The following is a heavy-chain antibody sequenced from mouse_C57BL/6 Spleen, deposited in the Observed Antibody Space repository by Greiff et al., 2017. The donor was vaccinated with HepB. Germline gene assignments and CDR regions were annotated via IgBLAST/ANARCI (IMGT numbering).Heavy chain of an antibody. J-gene: IGHJ4*01. CDR2: SRNKANDYTT. D-gene: IGHD2-4*01. CDR1: GFTFSDFY. CDR3: ARDGGLRRNYAMDY. Sequence: EVKVVESGGGLVQSGRSLRLSCATSGFTFSDFYMEWVRQAPGKGLEWIAASRNKANDYTTEDSASVKGRFIVSRDTSQSSLYLQMNALRAEDTAIYYCARDGGLRRNYAMDYWGQGTSVTVSS. V-gene: IGHV7-1*01.